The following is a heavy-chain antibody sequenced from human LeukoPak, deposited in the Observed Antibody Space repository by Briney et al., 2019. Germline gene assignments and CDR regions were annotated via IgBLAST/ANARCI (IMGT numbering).Heavy chain of an antibody. CDR1: GGSISSYY. J-gene: IGHJ6*02. CDR2: IYYSGST. Sequence: SETLSLTCTVSGGSISSYYWSWIRQPPGKGLGWIGYIYYSGSTNYNPSLKSRVTISVDTSKNQFSLKLSSVTAADTAVYYCARGDDFWSGYLVGDLWLRSPSQYGMDVWGQGTTVTVSS. V-gene: IGHV4-59*01. CDR3: ARGDDFWSGYLVGDLWLRSPSQYGMDV. D-gene: IGHD3-3*01.